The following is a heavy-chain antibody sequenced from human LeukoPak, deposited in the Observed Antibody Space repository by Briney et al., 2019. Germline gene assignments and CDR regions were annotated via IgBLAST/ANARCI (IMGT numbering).Heavy chain of an antibody. CDR3: TRTGLVTTVFDP. V-gene: IGHV1-8*01. J-gene: IGHJ5*02. Sequence: ASVKVSCKASGYTFTNYDINWVRQATGQGLEWMGWMHPNSGNTGYAQKFQGRVTMTRNTSISTAYMELSSLRSEDTAVYYCTRTGLVTTVFDPWGQGTLVTVSS. CDR1: GYTFTNYD. CDR2: MHPNSGNT. D-gene: IGHD4-11*01.